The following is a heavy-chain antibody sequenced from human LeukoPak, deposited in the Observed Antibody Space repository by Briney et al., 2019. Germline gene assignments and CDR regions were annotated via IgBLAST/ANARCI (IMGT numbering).Heavy chain of an antibody. J-gene: IGHJ6*03. CDR1: GYTFTNYD. Sequence: ASVKVSCKASGYTFTNYDITWVRQATGQGLECMGWMNPNRGNTGYVQKFQDRVTMTRNTSISTAYMELSSLRSEDTAVYYCARRGYNSGYFYYYYMDVWGKGTTVTVSS. CDR3: ARRGYNSGYFYYYYMDV. V-gene: IGHV1-8*01. CDR2: MNPNRGNT. D-gene: IGHD5-18*01.